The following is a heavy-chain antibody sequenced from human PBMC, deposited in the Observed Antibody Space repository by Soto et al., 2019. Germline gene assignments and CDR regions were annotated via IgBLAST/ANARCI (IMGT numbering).Heavy chain of an antibody. CDR1: GFTFSSYS. CDR3: PRGSGGGYDSQYC. Sequence: EVQLVESGGGLVKTGGSLRLSCAASGFTFSSYSMNWVRKAPGKGLEWVSSISSSSSYIYYADSVKGRFTISRDNAKNSRYLQMNSLRSEDTGVYYCPRGSGGGYDSQYCWGQGTLVTVSS. V-gene: IGHV3-21*01. CDR2: ISSSSSYI. D-gene: IGHD5-12*01. J-gene: IGHJ4*02.